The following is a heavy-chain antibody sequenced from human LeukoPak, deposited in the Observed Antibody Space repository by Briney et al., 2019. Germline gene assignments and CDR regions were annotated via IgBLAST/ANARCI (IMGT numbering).Heavy chain of an antibody. CDR1: GGSFSGYY. CDR2: IYHSGST. Sequence: SETLSLTCAAYGGSFSGYYLGWVRQAPGKGLEWIGYIYHSGSTNYNPSLKSRVTISLDTSKKHFSLKLSSVIAADTAVYYCARTTEGYCSSASCLGFSYSYYMDVWGKGTTVTISS. J-gene: IGHJ6*03. V-gene: IGHV4-34*01. D-gene: IGHD2-2*01. CDR3: ARTTEGYCSSASCLGFSYSYYMDV.